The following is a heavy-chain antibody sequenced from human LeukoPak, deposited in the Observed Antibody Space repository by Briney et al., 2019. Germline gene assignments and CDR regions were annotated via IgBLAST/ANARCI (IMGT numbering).Heavy chain of an antibody. CDR3: ARARSSIKDIVGYYFDY. D-gene: IGHD5-12*01. Sequence: PGGSLRLSCAASGFTFSSYAMSWVRQAPGKGLEWVSAISGSGGSTYYADSVKGRFTISRDNAKNSLYLQMNSLRAEDTAVYYCARARSSIKDIVGYYFDYWGQGTLVTVSS. CDR1: GFTFSSYA. CDR2: ISGSGGST. J-gene: IGHJ4*02. V-gene: IGHV3-23*01.